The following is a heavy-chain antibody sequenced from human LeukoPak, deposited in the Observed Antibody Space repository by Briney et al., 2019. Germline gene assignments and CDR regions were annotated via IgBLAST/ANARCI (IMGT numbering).Heavy chain of an antibody. CDR1: GDSISSSSYY. D-gene: IGHD2-15*01. Sequence: SESLSLTCTVSGDSISSSSYYWGWIRQPPGKGLEWIGSIYYSGSTYYNPSLKSRVTISVDTSKNQFSLKLSSVTAADTAVYYCARHSQDLGYCSGGSCYSPDWFDPWGQGTLVTVSS. CDR2: IYYSGST. CDR3: ARHSQDLGYCSGGSCYSPDWFDP. J-gene: IGHJ5*02. V-gene: IGHV4-39*01.